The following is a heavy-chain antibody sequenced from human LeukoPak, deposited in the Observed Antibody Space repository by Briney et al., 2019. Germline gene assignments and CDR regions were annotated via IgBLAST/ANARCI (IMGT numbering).Heavy chain of an antibody. CDR1: GFTFSSYS. V-gene: IGHV3-21*01. Sequence: GGSLRLSCAASGFTFSSYSMNWVRQAPGKGLEWVSSISSSSSYIYYADSVKGRFTISRDNAKNSLYLQMNSLRAEDTAVYYCARVLGCSSTSCPFDYWGQGTLVTVSS. J-gene: IGHJ4*02. CDR2: ISSSSSYI. CDR3: ARVLGCSSTSCPFDY. D-gene: IGHD2-2*01.